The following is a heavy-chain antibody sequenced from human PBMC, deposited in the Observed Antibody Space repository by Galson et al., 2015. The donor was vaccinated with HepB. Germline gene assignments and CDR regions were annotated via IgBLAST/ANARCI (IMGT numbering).Heavy chain of an antibody. V-gene: IGHV5-51*01. Sequence: QSGAEVKKPGESLKISCKGSGAGYSFSTYWIAWVRQMPGKGLEWMGIIYPGDSTTKYNPSFQGQVTISADKSISTAYLQWSSLKALDTAMYYCARQNTYPDDAFDIWGQGTMVTVSS. CDR1: GAGYSFSTYW. CDR2: IYPGDSTT. J-gene: IGHJ3*02. D-gene: IGHD2-2*02. CDR3: ARQNTYPDDAFDI.